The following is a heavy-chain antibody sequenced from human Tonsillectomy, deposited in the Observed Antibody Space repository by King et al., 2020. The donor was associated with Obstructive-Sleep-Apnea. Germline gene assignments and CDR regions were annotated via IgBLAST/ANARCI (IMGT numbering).Heavy chain of an antibody. D-gene: IGHD3-10*01. CDR1: GFTFSSYA. CDR2: ISKDGSNK. Sequence: VQLVESGGGVVQPGRSLRLSCAVSGFTFSSYAMHWVRQTPGKGLEWVAVISKDGSNKYYPDSVKGRFTISRDNSENTLYLQMNSLRPEDTAVYYCARIRGPPSGFVDYWGKGTLVTVSS. V-gene: IGHV3-30*04. CDR3: ARIRGPPSGFVDY. J-gene: IGHJ4*02.